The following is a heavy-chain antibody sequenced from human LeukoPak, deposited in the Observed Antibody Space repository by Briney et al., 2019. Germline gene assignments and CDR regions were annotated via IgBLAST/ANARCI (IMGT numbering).Heavy chain of an antibody. CDR2: ISSDGGST. D-gene: IGHD2/OR15-2a*01. Sequence: GGSLRLSCSASRFTFSRYAMHWVRQAPGKGLDYVSAISSDGGSTYYADSVKGRFTISRDNSKNTLYLQMSSLRAEDTAMYYCVKGGAVLSGYWGQGTLVTVSS. V-gene: IGHV3-64D*06. J-gene: IGHJ4*02. CDR1: RFTFSRYA. CDR3: VKGGAVLSGY.